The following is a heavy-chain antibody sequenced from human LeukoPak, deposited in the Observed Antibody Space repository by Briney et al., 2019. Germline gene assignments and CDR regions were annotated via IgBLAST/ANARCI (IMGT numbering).Heavy chain of an antibody. V-gene: IGHV4-31*03. CDR2: IYNSGST. J-gene: IGHJ3*02. CDR3: ARDQGPLGASLGIAAAGLAFDI. CDR1: GGSISSGGYY. D-gene: IGHD6-13*01. Sequence: SETLSLTCTVSGGSISSGGYYWSWIRQHPGKGLEWIGYIYNSGSTYYNPSLKSRVTISVDTSKNQFSLKLSSVTAADTAVYYCARDQGPLGASLGIAAAGLAFDIWGQGTMVTVSS.